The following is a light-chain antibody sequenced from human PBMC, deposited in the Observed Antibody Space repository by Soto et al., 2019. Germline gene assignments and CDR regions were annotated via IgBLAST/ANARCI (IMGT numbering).Light chain of an antibody. CDR2: GAA. CDR1: QSVSSSY. V-gene: IGKV3-20*01. J-gene: IGKJ3*01. Sequence: IVLTQSPGTLSLSPGERATLSCRASQSVSSSYLAWYQQKPGQAPRLLIYGAASSSTGIPDRLSGSGSGTDFTLSISRLEPEDFAVYYCQQYGSSPFTVGPGTKVDIK. CDR3: QQYGSSPFT.